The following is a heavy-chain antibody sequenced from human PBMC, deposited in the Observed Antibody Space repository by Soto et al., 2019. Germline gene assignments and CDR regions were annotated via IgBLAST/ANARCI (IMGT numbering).Heavy chain of an antibody. D-gene: IGHD3-10*01. Sequence: QVQLQQWGAGLLKPSETLSLTCAVYGGSFSGYQWSWIRQTPGKGLECIGEINDSGNINYNPSLKSRVTILIDTHKKQISLKLSSVTAADTAVYYCARGLILWFGELSRRGGYYYYMDVWGKGTTVTVSS. V-gene: IGHV4-34*01. CDR1: GGSFSGYQ. CDR3: ARGLILWFGELSRRGGYYYYMDV. CDR2: INDSGNI. J-gene: IGHJ6*03.